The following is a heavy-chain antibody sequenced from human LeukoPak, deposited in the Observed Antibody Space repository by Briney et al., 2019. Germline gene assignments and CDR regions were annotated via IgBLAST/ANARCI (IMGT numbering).Heavy chain of an antibody. CDR2: ISWNSGNI. V-gene: IGHV3-9*03. CDR3: AKGGCSSITCYTNC. Sequence: GGSLRLSCAAWGYTFADYGMHWVRRAPGKGLEWVSSISWNSGNIAYADSVKGRLTISRDNARNSPYLQMNSLRAEDMALYYCAKGGCSSITCYTNCWGQGTLVTVSS. J-gene: IGHJ4*02. CDR1: GYTFADYG. D-gene: IGHD2-2*02.